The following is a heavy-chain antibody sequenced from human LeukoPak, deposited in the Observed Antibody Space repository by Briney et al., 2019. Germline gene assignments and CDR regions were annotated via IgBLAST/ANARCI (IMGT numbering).Heavy chain of an antibody. Sequence: PSETLSLTCTVSGYSISNGYYWDWIRQPPGRGLEWIGNIYRSGSTSYNPSLKSRVTISVDTSKNQFSLKVNSVTAADTAVYYCASRHSSGWFYYCGQGTLVTGSS. CDR2: IYRSGST. CDR3: ASRHSSGWFYY. CDR1: GYSISNGYY. J-gene: IGHJ4*02. D-gene: IGHD6-19*01. V-gene: IGHV4-38-2*02.